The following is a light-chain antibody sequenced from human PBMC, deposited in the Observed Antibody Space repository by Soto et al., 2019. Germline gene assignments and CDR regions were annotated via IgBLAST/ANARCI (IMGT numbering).Light chain of an antibody. V-gene: IGLV2-14*01. Sequence: QSVLTQPASVSGSPGQSITISCTGTSSDVGTYNYVSWYQHRPGKAPKLMIYDVSYRPSGVSNRFSGFKSANTASLTISGLQAEDEADYYCSSYTTSNTQVFGGGTKVTVL. J-gene: IGLJ3*02. CDR2: DVS. CDR3: SSYTTSNTQV. CDR1: SSDVGTYNY.